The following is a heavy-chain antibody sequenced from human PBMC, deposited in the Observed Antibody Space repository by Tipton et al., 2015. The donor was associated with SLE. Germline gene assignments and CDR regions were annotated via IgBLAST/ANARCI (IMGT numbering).Heavy chain of an antibody. J-gene: IGHJ3*02. D-gene: IGHD4-17*01. Sequence: SPSFQGHVTISADKSISTAYLQWSSLKASDTAMYYCARRWRVSVTDAFDIWGQGTMVTVSS. V-gene: IGHV5-10-1*01. CDR3: ARRWRVSVTDAFDI.